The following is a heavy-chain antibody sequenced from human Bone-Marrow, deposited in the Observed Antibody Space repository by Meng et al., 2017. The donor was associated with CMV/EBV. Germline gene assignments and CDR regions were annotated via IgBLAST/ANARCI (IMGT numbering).Heavy chain of an antibody. V-gene: IGHV1-46*01. CDR1: GYTFTSDY. CDR3: ARGPKQLKPPRFDY. Sequence: SGYTFTSDYLHWVRQAPGQGLEWMGVINPSDASTSYPRKFQGRVTMTRDTSTTTVHMEMAGLRSEDTAMYYCARGPKQLKPPRFDYWGQGTLVTVSS. J-gene: IGHJ4*02. CDR2: INPSDAST. D-gene: IGHD5-24*01.